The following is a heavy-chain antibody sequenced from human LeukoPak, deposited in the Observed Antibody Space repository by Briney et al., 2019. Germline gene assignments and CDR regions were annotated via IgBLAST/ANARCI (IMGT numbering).Heavy chain of an antibody. J-gene: IGHJ4*02. CDR3: TTDIRYDSSGYSYLSYFDY. CDR1: GFTFSNAW. V-gene: IGHV3-15*01. CDR2: IKSKTDGGTT. Sequence: GGSLRLSCAASGFTFSNAWMSWVRQAPGKGLEWIGRIKSKTDGGTTDYAAPVKGRFTISRDDSKNTLYLQMNSLKTEDTAVYYCTTDIRYDSSGYSYLSYFDYWGQGTLVTVSS. D-gene: IGHD3-22*01.